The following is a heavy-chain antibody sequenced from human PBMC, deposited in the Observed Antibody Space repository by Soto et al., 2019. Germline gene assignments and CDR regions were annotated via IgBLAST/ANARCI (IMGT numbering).Heavy chain of an antibody. CDR2: INHSGST. CDR3: ARGLAYSSGWYSSKNWFDP. Sequence: SETLSLTCAVYGGSFSGYYWSWIRQPPGKGLEWIGEINHSGSTNHNPSLKSRVTISVDTSKNQFSLKLSSVTAADTAVYYCARGLAYSSGWYSSKNWFDPWGQGTLVTVSS. J-gene: IGHJ5*02. D-gene: IGHD6-19*01. CDR1: GGSFSGYY. V-gene: IGHV4-34*01.